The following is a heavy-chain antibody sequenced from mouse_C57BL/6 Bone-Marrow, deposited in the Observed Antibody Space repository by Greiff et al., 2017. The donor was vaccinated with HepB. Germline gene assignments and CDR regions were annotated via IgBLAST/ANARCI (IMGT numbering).Heavy chain of an antibody. CDR3: ARKDGSSLWYFDV. V-gene: IGHV1-76*01. Sequence: QLQLKQSGAELVRPGASVKLSCKASGYTFTDYYINWVKQRPGQGLEWIARIYPGSGNTYYNEKFKGKATLTAEKSSSTAYMQLSSLTSEDSAVYFCARKDGSSLWYFDVWGTGTTVTVSS. CDR2: IYPGSGNT. D-gene: IGHD1-1*01. J-gene: IGHJ1*03. CDR1: GYTFTDYY.